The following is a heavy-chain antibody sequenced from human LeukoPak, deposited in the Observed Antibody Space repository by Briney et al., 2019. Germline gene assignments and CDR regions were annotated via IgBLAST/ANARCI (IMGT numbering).Heavy chain of an antibody. V-gene: IGHV4-4*02. CDR3: ARSELLWFGGVNSGFDY. CDR1: GGSISSSNW. CDR2: IYHSGST. D-gene: IGHD3-10*01. J-gene: IGHJ4*02. Sequence: SETLSLTCAVSGGSISSSNWWSWVRQPPGKGLEWIGEIYHSGSTNYNPSLKSRVTISVDKSKNQFSLKLSSVTAADTAVYYCARSELLWFGGVNSGFDYWGQGTLVTVSS.